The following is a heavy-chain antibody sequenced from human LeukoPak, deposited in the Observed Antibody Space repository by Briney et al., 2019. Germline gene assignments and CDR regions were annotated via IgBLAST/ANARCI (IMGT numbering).Heavy chain of an antibody. Sequence: ASVKVSCKASGYTFTGYYMHWVRQAPGRGLEWMGWINPNSGGTNYAQKFQGRVTMTRDTSISTAYMELSRLRSDDTAVYYCALTPFSTAVGDYWGQGTLVTVSS. CDR1: GYTFTGYY. CDR3: ALTPFSTAVGDY. D-gene: IGHD5-18*01. V-gene: IGHV1-2*02. CDR2: INPNSGGT. J-gene: IGHJ4*02.